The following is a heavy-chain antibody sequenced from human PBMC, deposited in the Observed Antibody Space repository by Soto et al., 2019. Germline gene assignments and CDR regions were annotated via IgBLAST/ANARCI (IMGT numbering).Heavy chain of an antibody. CDR2: IIPIFGTA. CDR1: GGTFSSYA. J-gene: IGHJ5*02. CDR3: ARDDHPPYYSSGYYVGS. D-gene: IGHD3-22*01. Sequence: QVQLVQSGAEVKKPGSSVKVSCKASGGTFSSYAISWVRQAPGQGLEWMGGIIPIFGTANYAQKFQGRVTITADESTSTAYMELSSLRSEDTAVYYCARDDHPPYYSSGYYVGSWGQGTLVTVSS. V-gene: IGHV1-69*12.